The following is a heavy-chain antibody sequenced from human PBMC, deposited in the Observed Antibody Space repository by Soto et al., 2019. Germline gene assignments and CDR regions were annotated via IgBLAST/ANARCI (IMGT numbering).Heavy chain of an antibody. CDR3: AKQLAQNFDY. J-gene: IGHJ4*02. Sequence: GRSLRLSCAASGFTFSSQALSWVRQAPGKGLEWVSSISNGGSTNYAESVKGRFTISRDNSKTTLYLQMDSLGAEDTAVYYCAKQLAQNFDYWGQGTLVTVSS. V-gene: IGHV3-23*01. CDR2: ISNGGST. CDR1: GFTFSSQA. D-gene: IGHD2-2*01.